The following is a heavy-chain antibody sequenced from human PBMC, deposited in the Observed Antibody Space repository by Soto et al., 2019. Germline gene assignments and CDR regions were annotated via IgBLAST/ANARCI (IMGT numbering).Heavy chain of an antibody. J-gene: IGHJ5*02. CDR1: GYTFTGYY. V-gene: IGHV1-2*04. D-gene: IGHD2-2*01. CDR3: ARGRIVVVPAARDNWLDP. Sequence: ASVKVSCKASGYTFTGYYMHWVRQAPGQGLEWMGWINPNSGGTNYAQKFQGWVTMTRDTSISTAYMELSRLRSDDTAVYYCARGRIVVVPAARDNWLDPWGQGTLVTVSS. CDR2: INPNSGGT.